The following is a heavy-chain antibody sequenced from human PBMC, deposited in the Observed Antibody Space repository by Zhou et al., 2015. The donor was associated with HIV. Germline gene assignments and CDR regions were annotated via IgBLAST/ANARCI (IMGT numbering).Heavy chain of an antibody. D-gene: IGHD2-2*01. J-gene: IGHJ4*02. CDR1: GGTFSSYA. Sequence: QVQLVQSGAEVKKPGSSVKVSCKASGGTFSSYAISWVRQAPGQGLEWMGGIIPIFGTANYAQKFQGRVTITADESTSTAYMELSSLRSEDTAVYYCARSKLVDCSSTSCYRYYFDYWGQGTLVTVSS. CDR3: ARSKLVDCSSTSCYRYYFDY. CDR2: IIPIFGTA. V-gene: IGHV1-69*01.